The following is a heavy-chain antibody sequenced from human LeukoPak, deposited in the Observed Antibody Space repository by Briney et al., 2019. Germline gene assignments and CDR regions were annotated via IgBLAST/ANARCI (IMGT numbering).Heavy chain of an antibody. V-gene: IGHV3-23*01. CDR3: ARGDHCSSTSCYAWNAFDI. D-gene: IGHD2-2*01. Sequence: GGSLRLSCAASGFTFSSYAMSWVRQAPGKGLEWVSAISGSGRSTYYADSVKGRFTISRDNAKNSLYLQMNSLRAEDTAVYYCARGDHCSSTSCYAWNAFDIWGQGTMVTVSS. J-gene: IGHJ3*02. CDR2: ISGSGRST. CDR1: GFTFSSYA.